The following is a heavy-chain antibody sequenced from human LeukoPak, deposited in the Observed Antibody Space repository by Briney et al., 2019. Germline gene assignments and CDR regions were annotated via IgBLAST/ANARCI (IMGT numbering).Heavy chain of an antibody. CDR3: AKGVGYDILTGRPHAFDI. CDR1: GFTFSGYA. CDR2: ISGSGGST. Sequence: PGGSLRLSCAASGFTFSGYAMSWVRQAPGKGLEWVSAISGSGGSTYYADSVKGRFTISRDNSKNTLYLQMNSLRAEDTAVYYCAKGVGYDILTGRPHAFDIWGQGTMVTVSS. J-gene: IGHJ3*02. V-gene: IGHV3-23*01. D-gene: IGHD3-9*01.